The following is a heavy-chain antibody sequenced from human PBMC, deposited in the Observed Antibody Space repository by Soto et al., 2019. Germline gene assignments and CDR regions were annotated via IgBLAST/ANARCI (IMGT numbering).Heavy chain of an antibody. CDR2: ISAYNGNT. V-gene: IGHV1-18*01. Sequence: ASVKVSCKASGYTFSRYGIMWVRQAPGQGLEWMGWISAYNGNTNSAEKLRGRLTMTTDASTTTAYMELRSLRSDDTAIYSCASDPGFSVVINSNWFDPWGQGTLVTVSS. J-gene: IGHJ5*02. D-gene: IGHD2-21*01. CDR3: ASDPGFSVVINSNWFDP. CDR1: GYTFSRYG.